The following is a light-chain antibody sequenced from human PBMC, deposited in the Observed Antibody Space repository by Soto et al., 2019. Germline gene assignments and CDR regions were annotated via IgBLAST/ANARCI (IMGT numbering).Light chain of an antibody. Sequence: DIQMTPSPSTLSASVGDRVTITCRASQSLNDWLAWFQQKPGKAPNLLIYKVSNLESGVPSRFSGSGSGTEFTLTISSLQPDDFATYYCQQYNGYSWAFGQGTKVEIK. CDR2: KVS. V-gene: IGKV1-5*03. CDR1: QSLNDW. CDR3: QQYNGYSWA. J-gene: IGKJ1*01.